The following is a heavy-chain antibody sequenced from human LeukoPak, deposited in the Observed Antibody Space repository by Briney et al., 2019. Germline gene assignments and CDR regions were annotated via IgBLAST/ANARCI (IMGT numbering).Heavy chain of an antibody. CDR2: MYYSGST. Sequence: PSETLSLTCTVSVGSISIDYWDWVRQPPGKGLEWIGYMYYSGSTNYNPSLRGRVTISVDRSNNQFSLKLSSVTAADTAVYFCERARVYAIFDYWGRGTLVTVSS. J-gene: IGHJ4*01. CDR1: VGSISIDY. V-gene: IGHV4-59*01. CDR3: ERARVYAIFDY. D-gene: IGHD2-8*01.